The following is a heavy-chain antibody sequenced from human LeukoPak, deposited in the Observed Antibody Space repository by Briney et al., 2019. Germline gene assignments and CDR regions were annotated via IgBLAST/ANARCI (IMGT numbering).Heavy chain of an antibody. V-gene: IGHV3-21*01. CDR1: GFTFSSYN. Sequence: GGSLRLSCAASGFTFSSYNMNWVRQAPGKGLEWVSSTTSSSSYIYYAYSVKGRFTISRDNAKNSLYLQMNSLRAEDTAVYYCAREMYSSGWYSPHYYMDVWGKGATVTVSS. J-gene: IGHJ6*03. CDR3: AREMYSSGWYSPHYYMDV. CDR2: TTSSSSYI. D-gene: IGHD6-19*01.